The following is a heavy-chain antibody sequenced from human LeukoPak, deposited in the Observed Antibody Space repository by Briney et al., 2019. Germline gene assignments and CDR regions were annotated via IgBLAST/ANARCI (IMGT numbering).Heavy chain of an antibody. CDR1: GGSISSYY. CDR2: IYYSGNT. Sequence: SETLSLTCTVSGGSISSYYWSWIRQPPGKGLEWIGYIYYSGNTYYNPSLKSRVSISVDMSKNQFSLKLSSVTAADTAVYYCARDTGAANSLGAFDIWGQGTMVTVSS. J-gene: IGHJ3*02. CDR3: ARDTGAANSLGAFDI. D-gene: IGHD4-23*01. V-gene: IGHV4-59*06.